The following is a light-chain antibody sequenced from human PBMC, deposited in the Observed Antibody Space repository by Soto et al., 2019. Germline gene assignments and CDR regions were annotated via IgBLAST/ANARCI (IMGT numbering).Light chain of an antibody. J-gene: IGLJ3*02. CDR3: SAYAGTNDLGV. CDR2: EVS. CDR1: SSDIGIYDF. V-gene: IGLV2-8*01. Sequence: QSALTQPPSASGSPGQSVTISCTGTSSDIGIYDFVSWYQQHPGKAPKLLIYEVSKRPSGVPDRFSGSKSGNTASLTVSDLQTEDAADYYCSAYAGTNDLGVFGGWTKLTVL.